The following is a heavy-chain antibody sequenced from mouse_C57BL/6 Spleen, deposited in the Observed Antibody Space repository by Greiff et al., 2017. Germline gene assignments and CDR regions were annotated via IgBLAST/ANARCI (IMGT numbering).Heavy chain of an antibody. V-gene: IGHV1-18*01. CDR3: ARSCYGNLYYDAIDY. CDR2: INPNNGGT. D-gene: IGHD2-1*01. CDR1: GYTFTDYN. J-gene: IGHJ4*01. Sequence: VQLQPSGPELVKPGASVTIPCKASGYTFTDYNMDWVKQSHGKSLEWIGDINPNNGGTIYNQKFKGKATLTVDKSSSTAYMALRSLTSEYTAVYYCARSCYGNLYYDAIDYWGQGTSVTVSS.